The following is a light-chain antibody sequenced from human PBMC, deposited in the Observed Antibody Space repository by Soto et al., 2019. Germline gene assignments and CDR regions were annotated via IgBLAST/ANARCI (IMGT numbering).Light chain of an antibody. CDR2: DAY. Sequence: DNVLTQSPDTLSLSPGERATLSCRASQSVSTYLAWYQQKPGQAPRLLIYDAYNRATGIPPRFSGSGSGTDFTLTISSLEPEDSAVYYCQQRHMWPITFGQGTRLEIK. CDR3: QQRHMWPIT. J-gene: IGKJ5*01. V-gene: IGKV3-11*01. CDR1: QSVSTY.